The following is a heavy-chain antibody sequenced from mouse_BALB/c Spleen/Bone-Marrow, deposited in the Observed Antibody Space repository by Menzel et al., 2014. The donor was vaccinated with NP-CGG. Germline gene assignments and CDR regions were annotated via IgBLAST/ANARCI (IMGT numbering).Heavy chain of an antibody. J-gene: IGHJ4*01. CDR3: ARWEYYAMDY. CDR1: GFNIKDTY. D-gene: IGHD4-1*01. Sequence: EVKLVESGAELVKPGASVKLSCTASGFNIKDTYMHWVKQRPEQGLEWIGRIDPANGNTKYDPKFQGKATITADTSSNTACLQLSSLTSEDAAVCYCARWEYYAMDYWGQGTSVTVSS. V-gene: IGHV14-3*02. CDR2: IDPANGNT.